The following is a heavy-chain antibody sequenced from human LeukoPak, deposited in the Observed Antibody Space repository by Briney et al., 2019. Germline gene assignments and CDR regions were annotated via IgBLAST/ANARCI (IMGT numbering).Heavy chain of an antibody. D-gene: IGHD5-18*01. CDR3: ARQYISGQWYFDY. CDR1: GFTFSSYW. J-gene: IGHJ4*02. Sequence: GGSLRLSCAASGFTFSSYWMSWVRQAPGKGLEWMAFIRSDGSNKYYADSVKGRFTISRDNSKNTLYLQMNSLIPEDTAVYYCARQYISGQWYFDYWGQGTLVTVSS. V-gene: IGHV3-30*02. CDR2: IRSDGSNK.